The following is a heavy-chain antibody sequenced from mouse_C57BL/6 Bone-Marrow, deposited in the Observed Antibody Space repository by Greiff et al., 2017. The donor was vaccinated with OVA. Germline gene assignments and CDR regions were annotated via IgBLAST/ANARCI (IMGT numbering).Heavy chain of an antibody. V-gene: IGHV1-82*01. D-gene: IGHD2-2*01. Sequence: VQRVESGPELVKPGASVKISCKASGYAFSSSWMNWVKQRPGKGLEWIGRIYPGDGDTNYNGKFKGKATLTADKSSSTAYMQLSSLTSEDSAVYFCARMRLPLAMDYWGQGTSVTVSS. J-gene: IGHJ4*01. CDR2: IYPGDGDT. CDR1: GYAFSSSW. CDR3: ARMRLPLAMDY.